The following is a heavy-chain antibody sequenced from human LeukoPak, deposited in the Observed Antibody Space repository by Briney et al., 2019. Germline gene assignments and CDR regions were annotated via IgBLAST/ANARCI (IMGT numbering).Heavy chain of an antibody. Sequence: GGSLRLSCTTSGFSFSDSAMPWVRQASGKGLEWVSAISGSGGSTYYADSVKGRFTISRDNSKNTLYLQMNSLRAEDTAVYYCAELGITMIGGVWGKGTTVTISS. CDR3: AELGITMIGGV. CDR1: GFSFSDSA. CDR2: ISGSGGST. D-gene: IGHD3-10*02. V-gene: IGHV3-23*01. J-gene: IGHJ6*04.